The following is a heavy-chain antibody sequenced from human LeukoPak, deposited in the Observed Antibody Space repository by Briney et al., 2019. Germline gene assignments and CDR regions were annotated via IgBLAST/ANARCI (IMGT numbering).Heavy chain of an antibody. J-gene: IGHJ4*02. Sequence: SETLSLTCTVSGGSIRGYYCSWIRQPPGKGLEWIGYIYYSGSSNYNPSLKSRVSISVDTSKNQFSLKLSSVTVEHAVYYYGAKTGSTVTMLYPFDHWGQGTLVTVSS. CDR3: AKTGSTVTMLYPFDH. V-gene: IGHV4-59*01. CDR2: IYYSGSS. D-gene: IGHD4-17*01. CDR1: GGSIRGYY.